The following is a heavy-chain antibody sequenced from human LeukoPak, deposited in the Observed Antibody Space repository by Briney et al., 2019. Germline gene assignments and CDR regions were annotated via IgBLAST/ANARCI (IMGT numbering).Heavy chain of an antibody. V-gene: IGHV2-5*02. J-gene: IGHJ4*02. CDR1: GFSLNARGVG. CDR2: IYWDDDR. CDR3: AHRKNYYDSSVFDN. D-gene: IGHD3-22*01. Sequence: SGPTLVNPTQTLTLTCTFSGFSLNARGVGVGWIRQPPGRALEWLALIYWDDDRRYSPSLKSRLTITKDTSKNQVVLTMTNMDPVDTATYFCAHRKNYYDSSVFDNWGQGTLVTVSS.